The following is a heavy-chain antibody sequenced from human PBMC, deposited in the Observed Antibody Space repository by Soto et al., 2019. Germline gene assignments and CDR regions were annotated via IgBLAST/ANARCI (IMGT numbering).Heavy chain of an antibody. Sequence: SVQGACQAAGGAFRSDISSWVRQDPGQGLEWMGRIIPILGIANYAQKFQGRVTITADKSTSTAYMELSSLRSEDTAVYYCARVCSSTSCPTDAYYLDVWGKGTTVTVSS. CDR3: ARVCSSTSCPTDAYYLDV. D-gene: IGHD2-2*01. CDR2: IIPILGIA. V-gene: IGHV1-69*02. CDR1: GGAFRSDI. J-gene: IGHJ6*03.